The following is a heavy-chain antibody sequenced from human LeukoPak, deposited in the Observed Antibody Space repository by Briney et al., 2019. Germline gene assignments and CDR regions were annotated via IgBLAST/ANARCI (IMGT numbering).Heavy chain of an antibody. Sequence: PGGSLRLSCAASGFTFSNAWMSWVRQAPGKGLEWVGRIKSKTDGGTTDYAAPVKGRFTISRDDSKNTLYLQMNSLKTEDTAVYYCTTTVYDYVWGSYRGWGQGTLVTVSS. CDR2: IKSKTDGGTT. CDR3: TTTVYDYVWGSYRG. J-gene: IGHJ4*02. V-gene: IGHV3-15*01. D-gene: IGHD3-16*02. CDR1: GFTFSNAW.